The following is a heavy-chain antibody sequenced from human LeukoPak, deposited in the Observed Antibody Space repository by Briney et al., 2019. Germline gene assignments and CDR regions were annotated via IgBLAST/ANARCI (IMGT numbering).Heavy chain of an antibody. CDR1: GYTLTELS. Sequence: GASVKVSCKVSGYTLTELSMHWVRQAPGKGLEWMGGFDPEDGETIYAQKFQGRVTMTEDTSTDTAYMELSSLRSEDTAVYYCARVLISAAEFYYYYYMDVWGKGTTVTISS. J-gene: IGHJ6*03. CDR2: FDPEDGET. D-gene: IGHD6-13*01. CDR3: ARVLISAAEFYYYYYMDV. V-gene: IGHV1-24*01.